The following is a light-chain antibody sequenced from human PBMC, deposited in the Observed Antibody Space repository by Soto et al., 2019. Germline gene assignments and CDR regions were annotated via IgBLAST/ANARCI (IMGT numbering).Light chain of an antibody. V-gene: IGKV1-5*03. CDR2: KAP. CDR1: QSISSW. Sequence: DIQMTQSPSTLSASVGDRVTITCRATQSISSWLAWYQQKPGKAPKLLIYKAPSLESGVPSRFSDSGSGTEFTITISRMLPDDFATYYCQQYNSYWTFGRGTKVVIK. CDR3: QQYNSYWT. J-gene: IGKJ4*02.